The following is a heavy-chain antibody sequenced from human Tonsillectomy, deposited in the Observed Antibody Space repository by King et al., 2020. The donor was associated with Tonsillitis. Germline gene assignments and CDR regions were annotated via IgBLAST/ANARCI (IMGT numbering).Heavy chain of an antibody. Sequence: QLQESGPGLVKPSETLSLTCDVSGGSIRSHYWNWFRRPPGKGLEWIGNIYNTGTTNYNPSLKSRVTMSVDTSKNQFSLKLRYVTAADTAVYYCAREGRGYCDDSGCSPYAWYDPWGQGILVTVSS. CDR1: GGSIRSHY. CDR2: IYNTGTT. D-gene: IGHD2-15*01. V-gene: IGHV4-59*11. J-gene: IGHJ5*02. CDR3: AREGRGYCDDSGCSPYAWYDP.